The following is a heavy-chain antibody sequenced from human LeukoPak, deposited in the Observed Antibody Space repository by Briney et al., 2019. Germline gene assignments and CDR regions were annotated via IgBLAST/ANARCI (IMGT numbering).Heavy chain of an antibody. CDR2: INPNSGGT. Sequence: SVKVSCKASGYTFTGYYMHWVRQAPGQGLEWMGWINPNSGGTNYAQKFQGRVTMTRDTSISTAYMELSRLRSDDTAVYYCARVSHPLVGATLESPLGYWGQGTLVTVSS. V-gene: IGHV1-2*02. CDR3: ARVSHPLVGATLESPLGY. D-gene: IGHD1-26*01. CDR1: GYTFTGYY. J-gene: IGHJ4*02.